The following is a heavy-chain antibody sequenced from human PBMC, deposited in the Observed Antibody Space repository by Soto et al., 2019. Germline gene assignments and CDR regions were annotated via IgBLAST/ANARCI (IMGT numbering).Heavy chain of an antibody. CDR3: ARPGCSGGSCYYDY. CDR2: IYYSGST. V-gene: IGHV4-39*01. D-gene: IGHD2-15*01. Sequence: SETLSLTCTVSGGSISSSSYYWGWIRQPPGKGLEWIGSIYYSGSTYYNPSLKSRVTISVDTSKNQFSLKLSSVTAADTAVYYCARPGCSGGSCYYDYWGQGTMVTASS. J-gene: IGHJ4*01. CDR1: GGSISSSSYY.